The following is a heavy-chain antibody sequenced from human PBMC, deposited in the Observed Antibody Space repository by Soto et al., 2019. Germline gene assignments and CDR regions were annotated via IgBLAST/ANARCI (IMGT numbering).Heavy chain of an antibody. CDR1: GFTYSTYT. V-gene: IGHV3-30-3*01. Sequence: GGSLRLSCAASGFTYSTYTMHWVRQAPGKGLEWVAVISYDGNNKFYADSVKGRFTISRDSTKQTLYLQMNSLRSDDTALYYCARVSSSYLGALFMDVWGQGTTVTVSS. CDR3: ARVSSSYLGALFMDV. CDR2: ISYDGNNK. J-gene: IGHJ6*02. D-gene: IGHD6-13*01.